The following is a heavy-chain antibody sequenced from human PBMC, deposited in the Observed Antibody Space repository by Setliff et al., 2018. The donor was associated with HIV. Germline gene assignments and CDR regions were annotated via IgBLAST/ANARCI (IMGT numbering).Heavy chain of an antibody. CDR1: GFILNTYS. D-gene: IGHD3-22*01. J-gene: IGHJ4*02. Sequence: PGGSLRLSCAVSGFILNTYSMNWVRQAPGKGLEWVSYIGGSGSAIYYADSVKGRFTISRDNAKNSLYLQLNSLRAEDTAVYYCVRDASPDYDSGGYSAGGHWGRGTLVTVSS. V-gene: IGHV3-48*01. CDR2: IGGSGSAI. CDR3: VRDASPDYDSGGYSAGGH.